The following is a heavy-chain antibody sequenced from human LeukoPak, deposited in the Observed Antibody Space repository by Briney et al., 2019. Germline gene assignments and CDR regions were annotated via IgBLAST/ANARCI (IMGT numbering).Heavy chain of an antibody. CDR2: IYTSGST. CDR1: GGSISSYY. Sequence: SETLSLTCTVSGGSISSYYWSWIRQPAGKGLEWIGRIYTSGSTNYNPSLKSRVTMSVDTSKNQFSLKLSSVTAADTAVYYCARDGFSVDYYDSSGYSGFYYFDYWGQGTLVTVSS. D-gene: IGHD3-22*01. V-gene: IGHV4-4*07. J-gene: IGHJ4*02. CDR3: ARDGFSVDYYDSSGYSGFYYFDY.